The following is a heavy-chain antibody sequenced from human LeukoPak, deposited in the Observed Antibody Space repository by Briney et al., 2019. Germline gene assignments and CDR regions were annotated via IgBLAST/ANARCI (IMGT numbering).Heavy chain of an antibody. CDR2: INDGGHT. J-gene: IGHJ4*02. D-gene: IGHD3-10*01. CDR1: GGSIRITKFY. V-gene: IGHV4-39*01. CDR3: AGQRARFGEWAFDD. Sequence: SETLSLTCTVSGGSIRITKFYWAWIRQSPGTGLEWLGSINDGGHTYYNPSPQSRVTIPVDTSKNRFSLRLSSVTAADTAVYYCAGQRARFGEWAFDDWGQGTLVTVSS.